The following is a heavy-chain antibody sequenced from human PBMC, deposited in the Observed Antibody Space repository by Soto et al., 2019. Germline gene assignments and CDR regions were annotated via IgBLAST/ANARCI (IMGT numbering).Heavy chain of an antibody. CDR3: RYYSGWSTYYFDY. CDR2: ISGSGGST. CDR1: GFTFSSYA. Sequence: GGSLRLSCAASGFTFSSYAMSWVRQAPGKGLEWVSAISGSGGSTYYADSVKGRFTISRDNSKNTLYLQMNSLRAEDTAVYYCRYYSGWSTYYFDYWGQGTLVTVSS. J-gene: IGHJ4*02. D-gene: IGHD6-19*01. V-gene: IGHV3-23*01.